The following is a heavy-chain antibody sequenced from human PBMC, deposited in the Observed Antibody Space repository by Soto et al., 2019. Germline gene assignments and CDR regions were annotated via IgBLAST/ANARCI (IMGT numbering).Heavy chain of an antibody. CDR3: TRHGYSSSWFDP. D-gene: IGHD6-13*01. Sequence: SESLSLTCTVSGGSISSSSYYWGWILQPPGKGLEWIGSIYYIGSTYYNPSLKSRVTISVDTSKNQFSLKLSSVTAADTAVYYCTRHGYSSSWFDPWGQGTLVTVSS. CDR1: GGSISSSSYY. V-gene: IGHV4-39*01. CDR2: IYYIGST. J-gene: IGHJ5*02.